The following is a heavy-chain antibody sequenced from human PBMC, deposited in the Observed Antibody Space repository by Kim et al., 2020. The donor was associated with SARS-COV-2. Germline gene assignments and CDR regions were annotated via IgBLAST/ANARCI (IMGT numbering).Heavy chain of an antibody. Sequence: SETLSLTCTVSGGSISSGGYYWSWIRQHPGKGLEWIGYIYYSGSTYYNPSLKSRVTISVDTSKNQFSLKLSSVTAADTAVYYCARDQIEGWFDYWGQGTLVTVSS. CDR1: GGSISSGGYY. CDR2: IYYSGST. J-gene: IGHJ4*02. V-gene: IGHV4-31*03. CDR3: ARDQIEGWFDY.